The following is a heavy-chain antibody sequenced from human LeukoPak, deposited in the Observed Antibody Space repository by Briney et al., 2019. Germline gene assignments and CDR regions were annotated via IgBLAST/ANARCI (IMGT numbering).Heavy chain of an antibody. Sequence: PSETLSLTCTVSGGSISSYYWSWIRQPPGKGLEWIGYIYYSGSTNYNPSLKSRVTISVDTSKNQFSLKLSSVTAADTAVYYCARNYYGSGSYPYYFDYWGQGTLVTVSS. D-gene: IGHD3-10*01. J-gene: IGHJ4*02. CDR3: ARNYYGSGSYPYYFDY. CDR1: GGSISSYY. CDR2: IYYSGST. V-gene: IGHV4-59*01.